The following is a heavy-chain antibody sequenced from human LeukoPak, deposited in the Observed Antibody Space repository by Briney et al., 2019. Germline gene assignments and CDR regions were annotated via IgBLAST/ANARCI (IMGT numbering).Heavy chain of an antibody. CDR2: INSDGSGT. CDR1: GFTFSSYW. D-gene: IGHD1-26*01. Sequence: GGSLRLSCAASGFTFSSYWMHWVRQAPGKGLVWVSRINSDGSGTTYADSVKSRFTISRDNSKNTLYLQMSSLRAEDTALYYCVKDLSGTYSFDYWGQGTLVTVSS. J-gene: IGHJ4*02. CDR3: VKDLSGTYSFDY. V-gene: IGHV3-74*01.